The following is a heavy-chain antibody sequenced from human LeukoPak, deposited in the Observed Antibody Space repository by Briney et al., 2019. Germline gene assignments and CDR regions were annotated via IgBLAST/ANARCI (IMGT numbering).Heavy chain of an antibody. Sequence: GASVKVSCKASGYTFTSYYMHWVRQATGQGLEWMGWMNPNSGNTGYAQKFQGRVTMTRNTSISTAYMELSSLRSEDTAVYYCARGHNQSKSRNNYWGQGPLFTVSS. CDR1: GYTFTSYY. CDR3: ARGHNQSKSRNNY. CDR2: MNPNSGNT. D-gene: IGHD1-14*01. V-gene: IGHV1-8*02. J-gene: IGHJ4*02.